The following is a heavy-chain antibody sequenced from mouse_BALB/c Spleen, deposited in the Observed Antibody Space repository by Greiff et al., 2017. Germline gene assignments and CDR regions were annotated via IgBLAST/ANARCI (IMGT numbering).Heavy chain of an antibody. CDR1: GFTFSDYY. J-gene: IGHJ4*01. CDR3: ARDGEYGNYVPPMDY. V-gene: IGHV5-4*02. CDR2: ISDGGSYT. D-gene: IGHD2-10*02. Sequence: EVKLVESGGGLVKPGGSLKLSCAASGFTFSDYYMYWVRQTPEKRLEWVATISDGGSYTYYPDSVKGRFTISRDNAKNNLYLQMSSLKSEDTAMYYCARDGEYGNYVPPMDYWGQGTSVTVSS.